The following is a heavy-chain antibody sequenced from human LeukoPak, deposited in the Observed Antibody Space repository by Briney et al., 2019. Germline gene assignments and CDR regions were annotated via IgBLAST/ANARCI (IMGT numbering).Heavy chain of an antibody. CDR2: IYFSGSI. J-gene: IGHJ4*02. CDR1: GVSISSYY. CDR3: ARSSGYTYGSDY. Sequence: SETLSLTCSASGVSISSYYWSWIRQPPGRGLEWVGYIYFSGSINYNPSLKSRVTISADTSKNQLSLKLSSVTAADTAVYYCARSSGYTYGSDYWGQGTWSPSPQ. V-gene: IGHV4-59*08. D-gene: IGHD5-18*01.